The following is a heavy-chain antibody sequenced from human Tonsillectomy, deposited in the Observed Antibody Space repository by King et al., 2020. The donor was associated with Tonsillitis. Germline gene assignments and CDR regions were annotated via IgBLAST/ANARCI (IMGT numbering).Heavy chain of an antibody. Sequence: VQLVESGGGVVQPGGSLRLSCAASGFTFSTYGMHWVRQAPGKGLEWVTFIRYNGSNKYYADSVKGRFTISRDNSKNTLYLKMNSLRPEDTAVYYCAKLEVSRGHWGQGTLVTVSS. V-gene: IGHV3-30*02. CDR3: AKLEVSRGH. J-gene: IGHJ4*02. CDR1: GFTFSTYG. D-gene: IGHD2-15*01. CDR2: IRYNGSNK.